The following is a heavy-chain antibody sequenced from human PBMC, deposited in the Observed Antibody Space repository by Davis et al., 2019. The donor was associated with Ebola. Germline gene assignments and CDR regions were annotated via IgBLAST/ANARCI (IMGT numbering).Heavy chain of an antibody. V-gene: IGHV4-4*02. D-gene: IGHD4-17*01. CDR3: ARTTKTNIEDSGLGYNSFDS. Sequence: SETLSLTCAVSGGSISSSNWWSWVRQPPGKGLEWIGEIYHSGSTNYNPSLSSRVAISVDSSKNQFSLKINSVTAADTATYYCARTTKTNIEDSGLGYNSFDSWGQGVLVSVSS. CDR2: IYHSGST. J-gene: IGHJ5*01. CDR1: GGSISSSNW.